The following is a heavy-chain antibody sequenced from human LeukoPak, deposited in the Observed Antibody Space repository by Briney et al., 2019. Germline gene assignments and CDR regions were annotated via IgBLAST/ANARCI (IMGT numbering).Heavy chain of an antibody. V-gene: IGHV1-8*03. Sequence: ASVKVSCKASGYTFTGYYMHWVRQAPGQGLERMGWINPNSGNTGYAQKFQGRVTITRNTSISTAYMELSSLRSEDTAVYYCARGGFVGQQLDEPEFDYWGQGTLVTVSS. J-gene: IGHJ4*02. CDR3: ARGGFVGQQLDEPEFDY. CDR2: INPNSGNT. D-gene: IGHD6-13*01. CDR1: GYTFTGYY.